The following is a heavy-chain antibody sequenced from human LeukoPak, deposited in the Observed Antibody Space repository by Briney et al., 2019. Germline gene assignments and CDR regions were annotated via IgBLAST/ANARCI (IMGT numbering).Heavy chain of an antibody. CDR3: ARACNYYDSSGYYEGVWFDP. D-gene: IGHD3-22*01. CDR1: GGSISSGDYY. V-gene: IGHV4-30-4*01. CDR2: IYYSGST. Sequence: SETLSLTCTVSGGSISSGDYYWSWIRQPPGKGLEWIGYIYYSGSTYYHPSLKSRVTISVDTSKNQFSLKLSSVTAADTAVYYCARACNYYDSSGYYEGVWFDPWGQGTLVTVSS. J-gene: IGHJ5*02.